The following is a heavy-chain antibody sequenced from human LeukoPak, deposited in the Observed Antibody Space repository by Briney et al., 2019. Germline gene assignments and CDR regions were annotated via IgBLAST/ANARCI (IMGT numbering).Heavy chain of an antibody. CDR2: IKHDGSEK. D-gene: IGHD1-14*01. CDR3: ARVRSSHRKPEFDY. V-gene: IGHV3-7*03. Sequence: PGGSLRLSCAASGFTFSNYWMTWARQAPGKGLERVAQIKHDGSEKYYVDSVKGRFTISRDNAKNSLYLQMNSLRAEDTALYYCARVRSSHRKPEFDYWGQGTLVTVSS. CDR1: GFTFSNYW. J-gene: IGHJ4*02.